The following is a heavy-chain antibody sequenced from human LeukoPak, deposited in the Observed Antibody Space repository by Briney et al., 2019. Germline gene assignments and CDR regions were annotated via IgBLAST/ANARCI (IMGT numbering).Heavy chain of an antibody. D-gene: IGHD4-23*01. J-gene: IGHJ3*02. V-gene: IGHV4-59*11. CDR2: IYYSGST. CDR3: ARETTVVTPGRSDVFDI. CDR1: GGSISSHY. Sequence: PSETLSLTCTVSGGSISSHYWNWIRQPPGKGLEWIGYIYYSGSTNYNPSLKSRVTISVDTSKNQFSLKLGSVTAADMAVYYCARETTVVTPGRSDVFDIWGQGTMVAVSS.